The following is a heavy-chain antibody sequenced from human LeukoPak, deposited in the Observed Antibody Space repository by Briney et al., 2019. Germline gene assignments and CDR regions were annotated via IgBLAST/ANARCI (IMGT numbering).Heavy chain of an antibody. V-gene: IGHV4-34*01. J-gene: IGHJ4*02. CDR1: GGSFSGYY. CDR3: ARDYYGGLDY. D-gene: IGHD3-10*01. Sequence: SETLSLTCAVYGGSFSGYYWSWIRQPPGKGLEWIGHIYGSGSTNYNPSLKSRVTLSVDTSKNQFSLKLSSVTAADTAVYYCARDYYGGLDYWGQGTLVTVSS. CDR2: IYGSGST.